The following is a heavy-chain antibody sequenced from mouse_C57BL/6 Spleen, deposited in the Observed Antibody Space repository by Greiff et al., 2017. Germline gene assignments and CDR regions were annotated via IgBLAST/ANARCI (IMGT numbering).Heavy chain of an antibody. CDR3: TTRYDYDAYYFDY. V-gene: IGHV14-4*01. D-gene: IGHD2-4*01. Sequence: VQLKQSGAELVRPGASVKLSCTASGFNIKDDYMHWVKQRPEQGLEWIGWIDPENGDTEYASKFQGKATITADTSSNTAYLQLSSLTSEDTAVYYCTTRYDYDAYYFDYWGQGTTLTVSS. CDR2: IDPENGDT. J-gene: IGHJ2*01. CDR1: GFNIKDDY.